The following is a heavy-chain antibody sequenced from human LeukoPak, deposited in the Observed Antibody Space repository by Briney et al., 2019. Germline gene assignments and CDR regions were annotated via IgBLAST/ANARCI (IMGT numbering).Heavy chain of an antibody. Sequence: SETLSLTCTVSGGSISSDDYYWGWLRQPPGKGMEWIGFIYYSGSTYYKPSLKSRVTISMDTSKNQFSLRLSSVTAADTAVYYCARCPPPGWFDPWGQGTLVTVSS. J-gene: IGHJ5*02. CDR3: ARCPPPGWFDP. CDR2: IYYSGST. CDR1: GGSISSDDYY. D-gene: IGHD5/OR15-5a*01. V-gene: IGHV4-30-4*08.